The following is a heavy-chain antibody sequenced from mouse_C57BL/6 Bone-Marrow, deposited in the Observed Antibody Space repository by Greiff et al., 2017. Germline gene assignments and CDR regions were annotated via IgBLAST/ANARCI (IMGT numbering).Heavy chain of an antibody. D-gene: IGHD3-1*01. Sequence: QVQLQQPGAELVKPGASVKLSCKASGYTFTSYWIPWVKQRPGQGLEWIGDIYPGSGSTKYNEKFKSKATLTVDTSSSTAYMQLSSLTSEDSAVYYCAGQLGGWFAYWGQGTLVTVSA. CDR2: IYPGSGST. CDR1: GYTFTSYW. J-gene: IGHJ3*01. V-gene: IGHV1-55*01. CDR3: AGQLGGWFAY.